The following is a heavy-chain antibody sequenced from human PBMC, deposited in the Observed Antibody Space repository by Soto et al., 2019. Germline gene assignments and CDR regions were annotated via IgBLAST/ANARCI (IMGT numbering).Heavy chain of an antibody. V-gene: IGHV1-18*01. CDR3: ERGGYYDSSGSRNYHYYGMNV. D-gene: IGHD3-22*01. J-gene: IGHJ6*02. Sequence: QAQLVQSGPEVKKPGASVKVSCKASGYRFTSYGISGVRQAPGQGLEWLGWISAYDDNTKYAQTLKGRVSMSTDTSTKTAYMELRSLRVDDTAMYYCERGGYYDSSGSRNYHYYGMNVWGQGTTVTVSS. CDR2: ISAYDDNT. CDR1: GYRFTSYG.